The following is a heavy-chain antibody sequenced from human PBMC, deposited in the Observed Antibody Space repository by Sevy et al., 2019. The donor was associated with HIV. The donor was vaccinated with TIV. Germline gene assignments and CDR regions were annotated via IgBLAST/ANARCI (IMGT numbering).Heavy chain of an antibody. V-gene: IGHV1-2*06. CDR2: INPNSGGT. J-gene: IGHJ5*02. Sequence: ASVKVSCKASGYTFTGYYMHWVRQAPGQGLAWMGRINPNSGGTNYAQKFQGRFTMTRDTSISTDYMGLSRLGSDETAVYYWASDRGIAAVAQTNWCDPWGQGTLVTVSS. D-gene: IGHD6-13*01. CDR3: ASDRGIAAVAQTNWCDP. CDR1: GYTFTGYY.